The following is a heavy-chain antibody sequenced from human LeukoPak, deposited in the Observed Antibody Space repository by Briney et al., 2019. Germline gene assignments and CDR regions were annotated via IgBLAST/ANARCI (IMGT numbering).Heavy chain of an antibody. D-gene: IGHD3-10*01. J-gene: IGHJ4*02. CDR3: ARVTGDRFDY. CDR2: INPNGGIT. CDR1: GYTFTNYH. Sequence: ASLKVSCRASGYTFTNYHLHWLRQAPGHGLEWMGIINPNGGITNYAQKFQGGVTLTRDTSTTTVYMELSSLRSDDTAMYYCARVTGDRFDYWGQGTLVTVSS. V-gene: IGHV1-46*01.